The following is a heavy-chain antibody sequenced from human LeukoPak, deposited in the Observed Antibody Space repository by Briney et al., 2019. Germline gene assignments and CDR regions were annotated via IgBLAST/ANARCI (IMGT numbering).Heavy chain of an antibody. Sequence: ETLSLTCAVYGGSFSGYYWSWVRQAPGKGLEWVSSIRRSGASTTYADSVKGRFTISRDNSKNTLYLQMNSLRAEDTAVYYCARDRVVVSSEGFDYWGQGTLVTVSS. CDR3: ARDRVVVSSEGFDY. CDR2: IRRSGAST. CDR1: GGSFSGYY. D-gene: IGHD2-21*01. V-gene: IGHV3-23*01. J-gene: IGHJ4*02.